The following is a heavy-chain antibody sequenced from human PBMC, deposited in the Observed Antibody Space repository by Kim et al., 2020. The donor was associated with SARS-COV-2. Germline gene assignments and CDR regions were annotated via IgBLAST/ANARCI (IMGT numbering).Heavy chain of an antibody. V-gene: IGHV3-30*01. Sequence: YYADSVKGRFTISRDNSKNTLYLQMNSLRAEDTAVYYCAREKSYYRDFDYWGQGTLVTVSS. CDR3: AREKSYYRDFDY. J-gene: IGHJ4*02. D-gene: IGHD1-26*01.